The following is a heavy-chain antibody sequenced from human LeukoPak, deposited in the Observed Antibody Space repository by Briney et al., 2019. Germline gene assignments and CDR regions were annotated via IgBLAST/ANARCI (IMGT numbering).Heavy chain of an antibody. D-gene: IGHD2-8*01. CDR1: GGSISSGGYS. Sequence: PSQTLSLTCAVSGGSISSGGYSWSWIRQPPGKGLEWIGYIYHSGSTYYNPSLKSRVTISVDRSKNQFSLKLSSVTAADTAVYYCARERGTYCTNGVCFEHYFEFWGQGTLVTVAS. J-gene: IGHJ4*02. CDR3: ARERGTYCTNGVCFEHYFEF. CDR2: IYHSGST. V-gene: IGHV4-30-2*01.